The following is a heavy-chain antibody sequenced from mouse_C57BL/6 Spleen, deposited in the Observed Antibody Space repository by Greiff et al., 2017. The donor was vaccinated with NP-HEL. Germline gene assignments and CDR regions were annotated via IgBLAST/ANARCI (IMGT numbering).Heavy chain of an antibody. Sequence: QVQLKQPGAELVRPGSSVKLSCKASGYTFTSYWMHWVKQRPIQGLEWIGNIDPSDSETHYNQKFKDKATLTVDKSSSTAYMQLSSLTSEDSAVYYCAIYYDYDEGLAYWGQGTLVTVSA. J-gene: IGHJ3*01. CDR2: IDPSDSET. CDR1: GYTFTSYW. V-gene: IGHV1-52*01. D-gene: IGHD2-4*01. CDR3: AIYYDYDEGLAY.